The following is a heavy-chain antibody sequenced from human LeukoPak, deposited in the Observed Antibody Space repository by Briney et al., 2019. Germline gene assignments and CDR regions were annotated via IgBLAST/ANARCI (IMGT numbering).Heavy chain of an antibody. Sequence: GGSLRLSCAASGFTFINAWISWVRQAPGKGLEWVGHIKSKKDGGTTDYGAPVNGRFTISRDDSKNTVSLQMNSLRVEDTAVYYCARDLAWGAFDYWGQGTLVTVSS. V-gene: IGHV3-15*01. CDR3: ARDLAWGAFDY. J-gene: IGHJ4*02. D-gene: IGHD7-27*01. CDR1: GFTFINAW. CDR2: IKSKKDGGTT.